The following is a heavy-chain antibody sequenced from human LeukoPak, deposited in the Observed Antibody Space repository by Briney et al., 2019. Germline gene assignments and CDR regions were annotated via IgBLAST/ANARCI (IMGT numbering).Heavy chain of an antibody. D-gene: IGHD3-10*01. Sequence: GGSLRLSCAAADFSFSNYAMSWVRQAPGKGLEWVSAVSNRGGSTYYADSVKGRFTISRDNSKNTLYLQMNSLRAEDTAVYYCAKDRDPYDYGSGSYYNGVFDYWGQGTLVTVSS. CDR1: DFSFSNYA. CDR3: AKDRDPYDYGSGSYYNGVFDY. CDR2: VSNRGGST. J-gene: IGHJ4*02. V-gene: IGHV3-23*01.